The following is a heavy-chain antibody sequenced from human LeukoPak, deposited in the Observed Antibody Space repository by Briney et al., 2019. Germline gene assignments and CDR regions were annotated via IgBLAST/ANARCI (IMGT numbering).Heavy chain of an antibody. CDR2: INHSGST. V-gene: IGHV4-34*01. Sequence: SSETLSLTCTVSGGSITSYYWSWIRQPAGKGLEWIGEINHSGSTNYNPSLKSRVTISVDTSKNQFSLKLSSVTAADTAVYYCARGPRTVTGFKYFQHWGQGTPVTVSS. J-gene: IGHJ1*01. CDR3: ARGPRTVTGFKYFQH. CDR1: GGSITSYY. D-gene: IGHD3-9*01.